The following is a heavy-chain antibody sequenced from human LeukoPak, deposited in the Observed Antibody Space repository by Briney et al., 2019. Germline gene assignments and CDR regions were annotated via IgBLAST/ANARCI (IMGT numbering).Heavy chain of an antibody. J-gene: IGHJ4*02. D-gene: IGHD3-9*01. CDR1: GGSVNTYY. CDR3: ATFDILTGYYNY. Sequence: SETLSLTCTVSGGSVNTYYWSWIRQPPGKGLEWIGYVYYSGSTNYNPSLKSRVTISVDTSKKQFSLKLNSVTAADTAVYYCATFDILTGYYNYWGQGTLVTVSS. CDR2: VYYSGST. V-gene: IGHV4-59*02.